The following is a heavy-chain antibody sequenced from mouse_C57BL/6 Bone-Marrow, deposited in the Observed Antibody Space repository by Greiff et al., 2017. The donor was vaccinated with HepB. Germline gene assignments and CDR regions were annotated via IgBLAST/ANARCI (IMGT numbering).Heavy chain of an antibody. J-gene: IGHJ4*01. V-gene: IGHV1-81*01. D-gene: IGHD1-1*01. CDR1: GYTFTSYG. CDR2: IYPRSGNT. CDR3: ALSSSYAMDY. Sequence: QVQLKQSGAELARPGASVKLSCKASGYTFTSYGISWVKQRTGQGLEWIGEIYPRSGNTYYNEKFKGKATLTADKSSSTAYMELRSLTSADSAVYFCALSSSYAMDYWGQGTSVTVSS.